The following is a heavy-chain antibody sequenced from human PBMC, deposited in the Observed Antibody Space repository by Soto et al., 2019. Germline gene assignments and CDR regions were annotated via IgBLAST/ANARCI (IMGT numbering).Heavy chain of an antibody. CDR3: TTDGDYQGAFDI. CDR2: ISGSGGST. D-gene: IGHD4-17*01. CDR1: GFTFSSYA. J-gene: IGHJ3*02. V-gene: IGHV3-23*01. Sequence: EVQLLESGGGLVQPGGSLRLSCAASGFTFSSYAMSWVRQAPGKGLEWVSAISGSGGSTYYADSVKGRFTISRDNSKNTLYLQMNSLRAEDTAVYYCTTDGDYQGAFDIWGQGTMVTVSS.